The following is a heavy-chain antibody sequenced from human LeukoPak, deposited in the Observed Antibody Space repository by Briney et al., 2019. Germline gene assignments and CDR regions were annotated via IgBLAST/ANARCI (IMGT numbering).Heavy chain of an antibody. J-gene: IGHJ2*01. D-gene: IGHD3-10*01. CDR3: ARVLWFGELSWYFDL. CDR2: INHSGST. CDR1: GGSFSGYY. V-gene: IGHV4-34*01. Sequence: SETLSLTCAVYGGSFSGYYWSWIRQPPGKGLEWIGEINHSGSTKYNPSLKSRVTISVDTSKNQFSLKLSSVTAADTAVYYCARVLWFGELSWYFDLWGRGTLVTVSS.